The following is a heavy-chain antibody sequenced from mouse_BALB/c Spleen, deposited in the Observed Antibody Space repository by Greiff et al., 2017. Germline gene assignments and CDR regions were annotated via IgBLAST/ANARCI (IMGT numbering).Heavy chain of an antibody. CDR2: IYPGNSDT. Sequence: EVQLQQSGTVLARPGASVKMSCKASGYTFTSYWMHWVKQRPGQGLEWIGAIYPGNSDTSYNQKFKGKAKLTAVTSTSTAYMELSSLTNEDSAVYYCTLLYGNYAMDYWGQGTSVTVSA. CDR1: GYTFTSYW. V-gene: IGHV1-5*01. D-gene: IGHD2-1*01. J-gene: IGHJ4*01. CDR3: TLLYGNYAMDY.